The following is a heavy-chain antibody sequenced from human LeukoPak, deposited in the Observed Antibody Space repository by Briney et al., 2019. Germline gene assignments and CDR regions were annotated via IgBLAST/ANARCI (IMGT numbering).Heavy chain of an antibody. Sequence: GESLKISCRGSGYSFTSYWIGWVRQMPGKGLEWMGIIYPGDSDTRYSPSFQGQVTISADKSISTAYLQWSSLKASDTAMYYCARGGDSCSSTSCYIYWGQGTLVTVSS. CDR2: IYPGDSDT. J-gene: IGHJ4*02. CDR3: ARGGDSCSSTSCYIY. D-gene: IGHD2-2*02. CDR1: GYSFTSYW. V-gene: IGHV5-51*01.